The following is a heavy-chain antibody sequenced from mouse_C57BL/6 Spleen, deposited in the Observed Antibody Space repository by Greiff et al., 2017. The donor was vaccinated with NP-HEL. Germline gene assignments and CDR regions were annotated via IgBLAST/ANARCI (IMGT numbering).Heavy chain of an antibody. V-gene: IGHV1-19*01. Sequence: VQLQQSGPVLVKPGASVKMSCKASGYTFTDYYMNWVKQSHGKSLEWIGVINPYNGGTSYNQKFKGKATLTVDKSSSTAYMELNSLTSEDSAVYYCAREVIKGLDYAMDYWGQGTSVTVSS. CDR1: GYTFTDYY. CDR3: AREVIKGLDYAMDY. CDR2: INPYNGGT. D-gene: IGHD1-1*01. J-gene: IGHJ4*01.